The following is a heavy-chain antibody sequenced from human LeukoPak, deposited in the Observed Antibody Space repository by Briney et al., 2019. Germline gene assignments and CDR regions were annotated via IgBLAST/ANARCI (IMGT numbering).Heavy chain of an antibody. J-gene: IGHJ6*03. D-gene: IGHD3-10*01. CDR1: GGSISSYY. CDR2: IYYSGST. CDR3: ARRRSTMVRGVTTKKSYYMDV. V-gene: IGHV4-59*12. Sequence: PSETLSLTCTVSGGSISSYYWSWIRQPPGKGLEWIGYIYYSGSTNYNPSLKSRVTISVDTSKNQFSLKLSSVTAADTAVYYCARRRSTMVRGVTTKKSYYMDVWGKGTTVTISS.